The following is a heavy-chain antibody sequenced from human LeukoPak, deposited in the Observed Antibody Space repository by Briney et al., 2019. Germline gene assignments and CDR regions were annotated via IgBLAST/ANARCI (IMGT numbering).Heavy chain of an antibody. J-gene: IGHJ5*02. CDR3: ARRGGKRGYSYGHNWFDP. Sequence: SQTLSLTCTVSGGSISSGGYYWSWIRQPPGKGLEWIGYIYHSGSTYYNPSLKSRVTISVDRSKNQFSLKLSSVTAADTAVYYCARRGGKRGYSYGHNWFDPWGQGTLVTVSS. D-gene: IGHD5-18*01. CDR2: IYHSGST. CDR1: GGSISSGGYY. V-gene: IGHV4-30-2*01.